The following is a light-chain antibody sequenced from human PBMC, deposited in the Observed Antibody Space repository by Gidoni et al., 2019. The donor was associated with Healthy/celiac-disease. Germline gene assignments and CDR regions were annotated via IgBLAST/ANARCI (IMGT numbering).Light chain of an antibody. Sequence: DIQMTQSPSSLSASVGDRVTITCQASQDISNYLNWYQQKPGKAPKLLIYDASNLETGVPSRFSGRGSGTDFTFTISSLQPEDIATYYCQQYDNLPGTFGQGTKLEIK. J-gene: IGKJ2*01. V-gene: IGKV1-33*01. CDR2: DAS. CDR1: QDISNY. CDR3: QQYDNLPGT.